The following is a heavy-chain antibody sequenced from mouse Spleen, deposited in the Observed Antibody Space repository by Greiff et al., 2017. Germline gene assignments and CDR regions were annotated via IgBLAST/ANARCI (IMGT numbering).Heavy chain of an antibody. CDR3: ARDGYYEGYYAMDY. CDR2: IHPNSGST. D-gene: IGHD2-3*01. Sequence: QVQLKQPGAELVKPGASVKLSCKASGYTFTSYWMHWVKQRPGQGLEWIGMIHPNSGSTNYNEKFKSKATLTVDKSSSTAYMQLSSLTSEDSAVYYCARDGYYEGYYAMDYWGQGTSVTVSS. V-gene: IGHV1-64*01. J-gene: IGHJ4*01. CDR1: GYTFTSYW.